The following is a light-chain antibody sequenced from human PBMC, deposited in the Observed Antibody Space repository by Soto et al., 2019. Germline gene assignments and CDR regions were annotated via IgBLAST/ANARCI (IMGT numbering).Light chain of an antibody. CDR1: HSVSSSY. Sequence: EIVLTQSPGTLSLSPGERATLSCRASHSVSSSYLAWYQQNPGQAPRLLIYGASSRATGIPDRFSGSGSGTYFPLTISRLEPEDFAVYYCQQYGSSPPYTFGQGTKLEIK. V-gene: IGKV3-20*01. J-gene: IGKJ2*01. CDR3: QQYGSSPPYT. CDR2: GAS.